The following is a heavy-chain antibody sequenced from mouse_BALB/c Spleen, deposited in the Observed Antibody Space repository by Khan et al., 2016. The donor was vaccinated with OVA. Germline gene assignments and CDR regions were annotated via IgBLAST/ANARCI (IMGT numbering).Heavy chain of an antibody. J-gene: IGHJ3*01. CDR1: GYSITSGYY. CDR3: ARGGRWFDY. V-gene: IGHV3-6*02. CDR2: INYGGNN. Sequence: EVQLQESGPGLVKPSQSLSLTCSVTGYSITSGYYWNWIRQFPGNTLEWMGYINYGGNNNYNPSLKNRISIPRDTSKNQFFLRLNSVTAEDSATYYCARGGRWFDYWGQGTLVTVSA.